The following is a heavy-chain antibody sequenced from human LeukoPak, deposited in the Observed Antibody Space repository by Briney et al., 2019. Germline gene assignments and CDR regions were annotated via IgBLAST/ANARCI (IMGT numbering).Heavy chain of an antibody. CDR1: GFIFANAW. Sequence: PGGSLRLTCTASGFIFANAWMNWVRQAPGKGLEWVGRLKSRIDGGTTDYAAPVKGRFIFSRDDPKNTLYLQMNSLKTEDTAVYYCTRGGSGWYFDYWGQGTLVTVSS. CDR3: TRGGSGWYFDY. D-gene: IGHD6-19*01. V-gene: IGHV3-15*07. J-gene: IGHJ4*02. CDR2: LKSRIDGGTT.